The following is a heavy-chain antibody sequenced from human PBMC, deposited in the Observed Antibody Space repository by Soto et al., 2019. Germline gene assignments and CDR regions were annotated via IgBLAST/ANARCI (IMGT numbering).Heavy chain of an antibody. J-gene: IGHJ4*02. Sequence: QVQLVQSGAEVKKPGSSVKVSCKASGGTFSSYAISWVRQAPGQGLEWMGGIIPIFGTANYAQKFQGRVTITADESTSTAYMELRSLRSEDTAVYYCAGGEDYYDSSGYYYFDYWGQGTLVNVSS. CDR2: IIPIFGTA. CDR3: AGGEDYYDSSGYYYFDY. CDR1: GGTFSSYA. V-gene: IGHV1-69*01. D-gene: IGHD3-22*01.